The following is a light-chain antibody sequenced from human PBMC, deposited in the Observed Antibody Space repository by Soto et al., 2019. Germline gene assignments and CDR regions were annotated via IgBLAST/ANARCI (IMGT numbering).Light chain of an antibody. J-gene: IGKJ1*01. Sequence: DTQMTQSPSTLSASVGDRVTITCRDSQSISNWLAWYQQRPGRAPKLLIYKASNLQSGVPSRFSGSGSGTEFTLTINSLQPDDFAIYYCQQYNTFLPTFGQGTKVEFK. CDR3: QQYNTFLPT. V-gene: IGKV1-5*03. CDR1: QSISNW. CDR2: KAS.